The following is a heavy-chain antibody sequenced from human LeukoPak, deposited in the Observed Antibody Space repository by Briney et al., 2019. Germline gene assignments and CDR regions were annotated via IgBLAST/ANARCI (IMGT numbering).Heavy chain of an antibody. V-gene: IGHV3-21*01. D-gene: IGHD3-10*01. CDR1: GFTFSSYS. CDR3: ARGGSLMVRVERATFYYGMDV. Sequence: NSGGSPRLSCAASGFTFSSYSMNWVRQAPGKGLEWVSSISSSSSYIYYADSVKGRFTISRDNAKNSLYLQMNSLRAEDTAVYYCARGGSLMVRVERATFYYGMDVWGQGTTVTVSS. J-gene: IGHJ6*02. CDR2: ISSSSSYI.